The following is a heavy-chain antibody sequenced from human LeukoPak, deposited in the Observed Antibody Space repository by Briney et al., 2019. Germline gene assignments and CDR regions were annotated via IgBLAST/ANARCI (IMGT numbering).Heavy chain of an antibody. CDR1: GDSVSSNSAA. V-gene: IGHV6-1*01. CDR3: ARDSSGSYYWFDY. Sequence: SPTLSLTFAISGDSVSSNSAAWNWIRQSPSRGLEWLGRSYYRSYWYNDYAVSVKSRLTITPATSKNQFSLKLNSVTPEDTAVYYCARDSSGSYYWFDYWGQGTLVTVSS. J-gene: IGHJ4*02. CDR2: SYYRSYWYN. D-gene: IGHD3-22*01.